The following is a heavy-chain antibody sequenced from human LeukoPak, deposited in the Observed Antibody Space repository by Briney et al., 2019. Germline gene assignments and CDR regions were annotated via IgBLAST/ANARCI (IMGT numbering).Heavy chain of an antibody. CDR1: GDSVSTNSAA. J-gene: IGHJ3*02. V-gene: IGHV6-1*01. Sequence: QTLSLTCAISGDSVSTNSAAWSWIRQSPSRGLEWLGRTYYRSKRYNDYAVSVKSRITINPHTSKNQFSLQLNSVTPEDTAVYYCARDGSTRPGRHAFDMWGQGTMVTGSS. CDR3: ARDGSTRPGRHAFDM. D-gene: IGHD6-6*01. CDR2: TYYRSKRYN.